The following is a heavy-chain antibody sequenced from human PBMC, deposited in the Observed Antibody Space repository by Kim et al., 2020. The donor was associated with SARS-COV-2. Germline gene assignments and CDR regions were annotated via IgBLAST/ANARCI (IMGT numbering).Heavy chain of an antibody. Sequence: SETLSLTCTVSGGSISTSGYYWGWIRQPPGKGLEWIGSIYYSGSTYYNPSLKSRVTISVDTSKNQFSLRLSSVTAADTAVYYCARPAAGTYYYYGMDVWG. CDR3: ARPAAGTYYYYGMDV. J-gene: IGHJ6*01. D-gene: IGHD6-13*01. CDR2: IYYSGST. V-gene: IGHV4-39*01. CDR1: GGSISTSGYY.